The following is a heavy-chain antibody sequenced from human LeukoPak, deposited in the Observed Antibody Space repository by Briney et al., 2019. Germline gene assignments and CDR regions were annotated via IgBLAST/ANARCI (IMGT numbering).Heavy chain of an antibody. Sequence: ASVKVSCKASGYTFTGYYMHWVRQAPGQGLEWMGWINPNSGGTNYAQKFQGRVTMTRDTSISTAYMELSRLRSDDTAVYYCAKGSDYSSGWYYFDYWGQGTLVTVSS. J-gene: IGHJ4*02. V-gene: IGHV1-2*02. D-gene: IGHD6-13*01. CDR1: GYTFTGYY. CDR2: INPNSGGT. CDR3: AKGSDYSSGWYYFDY.